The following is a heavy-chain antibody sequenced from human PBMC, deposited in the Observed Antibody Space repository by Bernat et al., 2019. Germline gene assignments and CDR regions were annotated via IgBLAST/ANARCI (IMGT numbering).Heavy chain of an antibody. CDR1: GGTFSSYA. CDR2: IIPIFGTA. D-gene: IGHD2-15*01. CDR3: ARGNREDIVVVVAAPPGAFDI. J-gene: IGHJ3*02. V-gene: IGHV1-69*01. Sequence: VQLVQSGAEVKKPGSSVKVSCKASGGTFSSYAISWVRQAPGQGLEWMGGIIPIFGTANYAQKFQGRVTITADESTSTAYMELSSLRSEDTAVYYCARGNREDIVVVVAAPPGAFDIWGQGTMVTVSS.